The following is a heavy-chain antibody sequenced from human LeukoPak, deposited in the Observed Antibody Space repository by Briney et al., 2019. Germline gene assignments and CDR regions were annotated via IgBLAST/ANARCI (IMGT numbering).Heavy chain of an antibody. CDR2: IYYSGST. CDR1: GGSISSSSYY. D-gene: IGHD4-17*01. Sequence: PSETLSLTCTVSGGSISSSSYYWGWIRQPPGKGLEWIGSIYYSGSTYYNPSLKSRVTISVDTSKNQFSLKLSSVTAADTAVYYCAREGGDYGSLFDYWGQGTLVTVSS. V-gene: IGHV4-39*07. J-gene: IGHJ4*02. CDR3: AREGGDYGSLFDY.